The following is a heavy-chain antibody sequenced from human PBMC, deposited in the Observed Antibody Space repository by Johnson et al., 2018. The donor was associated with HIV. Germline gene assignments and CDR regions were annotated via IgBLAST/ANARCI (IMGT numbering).Heavy chain of an antibody. J-gene: IGHJ3*02. CDR2: IKSKTDGGTT. Sequence: VQLVESGGGCAQPGGSLRLSCAVSGFTFSNAWMNCVRHAPGTGLEWVGRIKSKTDGGTTDYAASVKGSFTIARDNAKNALYLQMNSLRAEDTALYYCAREDPREFHGYGGDGFDIWGQGTMVTVAS. V-gene: IGHV3-15*05. CDR1: GFTFSNAW. D-gene: IGHD3-16*01. CDR3: AREDPREFHGYGGDGFDI.